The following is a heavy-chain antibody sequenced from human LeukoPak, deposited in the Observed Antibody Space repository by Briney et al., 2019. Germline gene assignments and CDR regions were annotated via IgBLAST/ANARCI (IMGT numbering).Heavy chain of an antibody. CDR3: ARGASGYSSSPTYNWFDP. CDR2: INHSGST. D-gene: IGHD6-13*01. Sequence: SSETLSLTCAVYGGSFSGYYWSWIRQPPGKGLEWIGEINHSGSTNYNPSLKGRVTISVGTSKNQFSLKLSSVTAADTAVYYCARGASGYSSSPTYNWFDPWGQGTLVTVSS. V-gene: IGHV4-34*01. CDR1: GGSFSGYY. J-gene: IGHJ5*02.